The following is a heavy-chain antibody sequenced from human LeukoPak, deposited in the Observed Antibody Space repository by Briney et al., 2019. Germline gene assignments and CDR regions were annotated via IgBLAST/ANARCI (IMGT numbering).Heavy chain of an antibody. D-gene: IGHD6-13*01. CDR2: ISSSSYI. J-gene: IGHJ4*02. CDR3: ARDLGIAAAGTGY. V-gene: IGHV3-21*01. CDR1: GFTFSSYS. Sequence: GGSLRLSCVASGFTFSSYSMNWVRQAPGKGLEWVSSISSSSYIYYADSVKGRFTISRDNAKNSLYLQMNSLRAEDTAVYYCARDLGIAAAGTGYWGQGTLVTVSS.